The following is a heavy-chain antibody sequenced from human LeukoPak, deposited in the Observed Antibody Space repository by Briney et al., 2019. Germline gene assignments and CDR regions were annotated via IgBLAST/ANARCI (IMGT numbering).Heavy chain of an antibody. J-gene: IGHJ4*02. CDR2: IIPILGIA. Sequence: SVKVSCKASGGTFSSYAISWVRQAPGQGLEWMGRIIPILGIANYAQKFQGRVTMTTDSSITTAYMELRSLRSEDTAVYYCTRDLGQWLLQGIFFDYWGQGTLVTVSS. CDR3: TRDLGQWLLQGIFFDY. D-gene: IGHD5-12*01. V-gene: IGHV1-69*04. CDR1: GGTFSSYA.